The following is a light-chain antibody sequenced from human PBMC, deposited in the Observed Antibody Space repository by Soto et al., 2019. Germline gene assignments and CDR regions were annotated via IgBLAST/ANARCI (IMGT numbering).Light chain of an antibody. Sequence: ESVLTQSPATLSLAPGERATLSCRASQSVSSYLSWYQQKPGQAPRLLIYDASNRATGIPARFSGSGSGTDFTLPISSLEPEDFAVYYWQQRSNWPLTFGGGTKVEIK. V-gene: IGKV3-11*01. CDR2: DAS. J-gene: IGKJ4*01. CDR1: QSVSSY. CDR3: QQRSNWPLT.